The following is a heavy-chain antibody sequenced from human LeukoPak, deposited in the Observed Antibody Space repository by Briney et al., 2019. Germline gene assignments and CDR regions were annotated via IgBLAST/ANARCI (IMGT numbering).Heavy chain of an antibody. CDR2: TYYSGST. CDR1: GGSISSNSYY. Sequence: SETLSLTCAVSGGSISSNSYYWGWIRQPPGKGLEWIGSTYYSGSTYYNPSLKSRVTISVDTSKNQFSLKLSSVTAADTAVYYCARGRAARPAKQLPHNWFDPWGQGTLVTVSS. CDR3: ARGRAARPAKQLPHNWFDP. D-gene: IGHD6-6*01. V-gene: IGHV4-39*07. J-gene: IGHJ5*02.